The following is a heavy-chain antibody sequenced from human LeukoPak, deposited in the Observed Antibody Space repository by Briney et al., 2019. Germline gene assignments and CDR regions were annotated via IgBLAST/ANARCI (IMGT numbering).Heavy chain of an antibody. CDR2: SYSGGSS. J-gene: IGHJ4*02. CDR1: GFTVSSNY. CDR3: AKDGAWLRFDD. V-gene: IGHV3-53*01. Sequence: PGGSLRLSCAASGFTVSSNYMSWVRQAPGKGLEWVSVSYSGGSSYYADSVKGRFTISRDNSKSTLYLQMTNLRAEDTAVYYCAKDGAWLRFDDWGRGILVTVSS. D-gene: IGHD5-12*01.